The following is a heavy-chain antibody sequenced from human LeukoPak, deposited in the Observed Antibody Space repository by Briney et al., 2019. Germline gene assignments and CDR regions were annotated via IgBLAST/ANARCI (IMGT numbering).Heavy chain of an antibody. Sequence: RASVKVSCKASGYTFTSNYIHWVRQAPGQGLEWMGMIYPRDGSTSYAQKFQGRVTVTRDTSTSTVHMELSGLRSEDTAVYYCARDQEGFDYWDQGTLVTVSS. V-gene: IGHV1-46*01. J-gene: IGHJ4*02. CDR3: ARDQEGFDY. CDR2: IYPRDGST. CDR1: GYTFTSNY.